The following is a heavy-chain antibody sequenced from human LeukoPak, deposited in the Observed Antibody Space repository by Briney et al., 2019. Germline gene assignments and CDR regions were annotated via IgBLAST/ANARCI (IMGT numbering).Heavy chain of an antibody. J-gene: IGHJ3*02. V-gene: IGHV4-31*03. Sequence: SETLSLTCTVSGSSISSGGYYWSWIRQHPGKGLEWIGYIYYSGSTYYNPSLKSRVTISVDTSKNQFSLKLSSVTAADTAVYYCARGQYYYDSSGYADAFDIWGQGTMVTVSS. CDR1: GSSISSGGYY. D-gene: IGHD3-22*01. CDR3: ARGQYYYDSSGYADAFDI. CDR2: IYYSGST.